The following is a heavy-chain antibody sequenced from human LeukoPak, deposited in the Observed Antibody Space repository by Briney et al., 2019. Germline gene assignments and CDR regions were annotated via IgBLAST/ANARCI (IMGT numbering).Heavy chain of an antibody. CDR3: ARVRIRRYFDWFRNNWFDP. CDR2: ISAYNGNT. CDR1: GYTFTSHG. J-gene: IGHJ5*02. V-gene: IGHV1-18*01. Sequence: ASVKVSCKASGYTFTSHGISWVRQAPGQGLEWMGWISAYNGNTNYAQKLQGRVTMTTDTSTSTAYMELRSLRSDDTAVYYCARVRIRRYFDWFRNNWFDPWGQGTLVTVSS. D-gene: IGHD3-9*01.